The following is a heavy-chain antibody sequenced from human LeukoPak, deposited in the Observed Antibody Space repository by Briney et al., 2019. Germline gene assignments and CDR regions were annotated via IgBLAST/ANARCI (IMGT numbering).Heavy chain of an antibody. Sequence: SQTLSLTCTVSGGSISSGGYYWSWIRQHPGKGLEWIGYIYYSGSTYYNPSLKSRVTISVDMSKNQFSLKLSSVTAADTAVYYCARAVAGTAGVVLWGQGTLVTVSS. CDR1: GGSISSGGYY. V-gene: IGHV4-31*03. CDR3: ARAVAGTAGVVL. J-gene: IGHJ4*02. D-gene: IGHD6-19*01. CDR2: IYYSGST.